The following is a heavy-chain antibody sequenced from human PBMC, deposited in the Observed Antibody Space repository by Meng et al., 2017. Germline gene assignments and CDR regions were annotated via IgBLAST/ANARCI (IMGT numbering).Heavy chain of an antibody. CDR1: GLTVNTYY. Sequence: GESLMISCATSGLTVNTYYMSWVRQAPGKGLEWVSLIYGDSSPHYADSVKGRFTISRDSSKNTLYLQMNSLRLEDTAVYYCASAPRWDFIFDSWGQGTLVTVSS. J-gene: IGHJ4*02. V-gene: IGHV3-66*02. CDR2: IYGDSSP. D-gene: IGHD1-26*01. CDR3: ASAPRWDFIFDS.